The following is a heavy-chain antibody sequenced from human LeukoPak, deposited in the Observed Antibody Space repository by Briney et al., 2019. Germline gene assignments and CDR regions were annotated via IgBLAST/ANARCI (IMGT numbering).Heavy chain of an antibody. V-gene: IGHV4-38-2*02. CDR1: GYSISSGYY. CDR2: IYHSGST. D-gene: IGHD4-11*01. Sequence: PSETLSLTCTVSGYSISSGYYWGWIRQPPGKGLEWIGSIYHSGSTYYNPSLKSRVTISVDTFKNQFSLKLSSVTAADTAVYYCASHSNYCWFDPWGQGTLVTVSS. J-gene: IGHJ5*02. CDR3: ASHSNYCWFDP.